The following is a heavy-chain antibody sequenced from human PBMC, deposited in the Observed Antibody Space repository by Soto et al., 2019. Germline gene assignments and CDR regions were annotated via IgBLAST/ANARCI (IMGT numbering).Heavy chain of an antibody. V-gene: IGHV3-11*06. Sequence: GGSLRLSCAASGFSFSGYYMTWIRQAPGKGLECISYISISGTDINYADSVRGRFTISRDNVKNSLYLQMNNLSADDTAVYYCAREVVVARTWGFDLWGQGTLVTVSS. J-gene: IGHJ5*02. CDR3: AREVVVARTWGFDL. D-gene: IGHD2-15*01. CDR1: GFSFSGYY. CDR2: ISISGTDI.